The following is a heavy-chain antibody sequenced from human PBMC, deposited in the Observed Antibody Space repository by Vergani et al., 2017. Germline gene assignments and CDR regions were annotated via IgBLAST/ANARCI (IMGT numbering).Heavy chain of an antibody. CDR1: GFTFSSYA. D-gene: IGHD6-19*01. J-gene: IGHJ4*02. CDR3: ARSIAVAGTPFDY. CDR2: ISYDGSNK. Sequence: QVQLVESGGGVVQPGRSLRLSCAASGFTFSSYAMHWVRQAPGKGLEWVAVISYDGSNKYYADSVKGRFTISRDNSKNTLYLQMNSLRAEDTAVYYCARSIAVAGTPFDYWGQETLVTVSS. V-gene: IGHV3-30-3*01.